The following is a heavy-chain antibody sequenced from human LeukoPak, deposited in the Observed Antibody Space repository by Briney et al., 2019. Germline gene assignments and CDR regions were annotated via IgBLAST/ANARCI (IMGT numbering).Heavy chain of an antibody. J-gene: IGHJ4*02. Sequence: PGGSLRLSCAASGFTFSSYWMHWVRQAPGEGLVWVSRINSDGSSTSYADSVKGRFTISRDNAKNALYLQMNSLRAEDTAVYYCARQAYQYYDFWSGYHDYWGQGTLVTVSS. V-gene: IGHV3-74*01. D-gene: IGHD3-3*01. CDR2: INSDGSST. CDR1: GFTFSSYW. CDR3: ARQAYQYYDFWSGYHDY.